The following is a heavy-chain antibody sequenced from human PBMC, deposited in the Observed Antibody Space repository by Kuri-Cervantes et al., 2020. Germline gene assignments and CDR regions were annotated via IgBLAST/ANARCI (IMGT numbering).Heavy chain of an antibody. V-gene: IGHV4-4*02. J-gene: IGHJ3*02. CDR2: IYHSGTT. CDR1: GGSINSGSW. CDR3: ARLSGSYFKAGRGAFDI. Sequence: SETLSLTCALSGGSINSGSWWTWARQPPGKGLEWIGQIYHSGTTNYNPSLKSRVTISVDRSKNNFSLNLTSVTVADTAVYYCARLSGSYFKAGRGAFDIWGQGTMVTVSS. D-gene: IGHD1-26*01.